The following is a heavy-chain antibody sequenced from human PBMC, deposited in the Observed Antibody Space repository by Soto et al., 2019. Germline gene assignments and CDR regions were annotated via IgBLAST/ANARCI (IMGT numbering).Heavy chain of an antibody. V-gene: IGHV3-23*01. D-gene: IGHD3-3*01. CDR3: AKDRSFWSGYYPSWFDP. CDR1: GFTFSSYA. J-gene: IGHJ5*02. CDR2: ISGSGGST. Sequence: VQLLESGGGLVQPGGSLRLSCAASGFTFSSYAMSWVRQAPGKGLEWVSAISGSGGSTYYADSVKGRFTISRDNSKNTLYLQMNSLRAEDTAVYYCAKDRSFWSGYYPSWFDPWGQGTLVTVSS.